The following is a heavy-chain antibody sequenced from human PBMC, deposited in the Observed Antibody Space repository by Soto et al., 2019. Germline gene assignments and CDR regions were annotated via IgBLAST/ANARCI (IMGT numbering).Heavy chain of an antibody. CDR3: AKGRGGGWNWLDSMDV. CDR2: TSYDGSNK. J-gene: IGHJ6*02. Sequence: QVQLVESGGGVVQPGRSLRLSCAASGFTFSRYGIHWVRQAPGKGLEWVAVTSYDGSNKYYADSVKGRFSISRDNSENTPDLKRNSLRAEDTAVDYCAKGRGGGWNWLDSMDVWGQGTTVTVSS. D-gene: IGHD1-7*01. V-gene: IGHV3-30*18. CDR1: GFTFSRYG.